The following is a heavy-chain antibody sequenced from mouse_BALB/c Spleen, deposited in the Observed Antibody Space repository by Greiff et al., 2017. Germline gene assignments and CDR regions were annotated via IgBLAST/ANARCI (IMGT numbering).Heavy chain of an antibody. V-gene: IGHV1S127*01. D-gene: IGHD1-1*01. Sequence: VQLQQPGAELVKPGASVKMSCKASGYTFTSYWMHWVKQRPGQGLEWIGVIDPSDSYTSYNQKFKGKATLTVDTSSSTAYMQLSSLTSEDSAVYYCTRIYYYGSSYYFDYWGQGTTLTVSS. J-gene: IGHJ2*01. CDR2: IDPSDSYT. CDR3: TRIYYYGSSYYFDY. CDR1: GYTFTSYW.